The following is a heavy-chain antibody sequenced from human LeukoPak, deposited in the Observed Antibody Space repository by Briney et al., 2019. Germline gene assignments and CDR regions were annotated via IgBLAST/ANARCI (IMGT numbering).Heavy chain of an antibody. D-gene: IGHD6-19*01. Sequence: SETLSLTCTVSGYSISSGYYWGWIRQPPGKELEWSGSMYHSGSTYYNPSLKSRVTISVETSKNQFSLKLSSVTAADTAVYYCARAVDIWGQGTMVTVSS. J-gene: IGHJ3*02. CDR1: GYSISSGYY. CDR3: ARAVDI. CDR2: MYHSGST. V-gene: IGHV4-38-2*02.